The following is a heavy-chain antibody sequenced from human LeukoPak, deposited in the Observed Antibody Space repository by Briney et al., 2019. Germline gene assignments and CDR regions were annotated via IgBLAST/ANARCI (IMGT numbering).Heavy chain of an antibody. CDR1: GFTFRDYY. Sequence: GGSLRLSCAASGFTFRDYYMSWIRQAPGKGLEWVSYISSSSSYTNYADSVKGRFTISRDNAKNSLYLQMNSLRAEDTAVYYCARDGYGSGSGYYGMDVWGKGTTVTVSS. D-gene: IGHD3-10*01. CDR3: ARDGYGSGSGYYGMDV. J-gene: IGHJ6*04. V-gene: IGHV3-11*06. CDR2: ISSSSSYT.